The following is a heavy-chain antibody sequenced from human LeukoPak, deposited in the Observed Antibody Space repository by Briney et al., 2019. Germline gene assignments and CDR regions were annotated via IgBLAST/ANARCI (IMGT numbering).Heavy chain of an antibody. CDR3: ARGGSGWPVSSGALRNWFDP. J-gene: IGHJ5*02. CDR2: ISGSGGST. Sequence: GGSLRLSCAASGFTFSSYGMHWVRQAPGKGLEWVSAISGSGGSTYYADSVKGRFTISRDNSKNTLYLQMNGLSAEDTAVYYCARGGSGWPVSSGALRNWFDPWGHGTLVTVSS. CDR1: GFTFSSYG. D-gene: IGHD6-19*01. V-gene: IGHV3-23*01.